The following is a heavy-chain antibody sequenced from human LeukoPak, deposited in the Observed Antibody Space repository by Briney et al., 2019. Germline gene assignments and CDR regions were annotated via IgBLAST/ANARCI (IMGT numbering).Heavy chain of an antibody. D-gene: IGHD6-19*01. CDR2: ISSNGGST. Sequence: GGSLRLSCAASGFTFSSYAMHWVRQAPGKGLEYVLAISSNGGSTYYANSVKGRFTISRDNSKNTLYLQMGSLRAEDMAVYYCARARGIAVAVAFDYWGQGTLVTVSS. J-gene: IGHJ4*02. V-gene: IGHV3-64*01. CDR1: GFTFSSYA. CDR3: ARARGIAVAVAFDY.